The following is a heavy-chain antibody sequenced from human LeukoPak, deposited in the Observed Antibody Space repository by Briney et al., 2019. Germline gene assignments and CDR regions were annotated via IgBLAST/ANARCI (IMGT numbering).Heavy chain of an antibody. J-gene: IGHJ5*02. CDR3: MKYKTTVTTRAAFDP. V-gene: IGHV3-23*01. CDR1: GFPFSSYV. Sequence: GGSLDLSCAASGFPFSSYVMSWGRPAPGKGLEWVSIINSDGTTYYADSVKGRFTISRDNSKNTLYLQINSLRAEDTAIYYCMKYKTTVTTRAAFDPWGQGTLVTVSS. D-gene: IGHD4-17*01. CDR2: INSDGTT.